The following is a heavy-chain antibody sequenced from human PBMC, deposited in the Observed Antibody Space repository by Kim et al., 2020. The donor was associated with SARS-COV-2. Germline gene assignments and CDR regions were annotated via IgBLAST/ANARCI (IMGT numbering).Heavy chain of an antibody. CDR2: ISYDGSNK. CDR3: AKDLYGSGDYYYGMDV. D-gene: IGHD3-10*01. CDR1: GFTFSSYG. V-gene: IGHV3-30*18. J-gene: IGHJ6*02. Sequence: GGSLRLSCAASGFTFSSYGMHWVRQAPGKGLEWVAVISYDGSNKYYADSAKGRFTISRDNSKNTLYLQMNSLRAEDTAVYYCAKDLYGSGDYYYGMDVWGQGTTVTVSS.